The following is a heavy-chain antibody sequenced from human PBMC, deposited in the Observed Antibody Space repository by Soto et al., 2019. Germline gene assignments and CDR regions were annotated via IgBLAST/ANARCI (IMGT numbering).Heavy chain of an antibody. CDR2: IIPIFGTA. J-gene: IGHJ5*02. Sequence: QVQLVQSGAEVKKPGSSVKVSCKASGGTFSSYAISWVRQAPGQGLEWMGGIIPIFGTASYAQKFQGRVTITADESTSTAYMELSSLRSEDTAVYYCARSRYNWNEPTHSNWFDPWGQGTLVTVSS. V-gene: IGHV1-69*01. CDR3: ARSRYNWNEPTHSNWFDP. CDR1: GGTFSSYA. D-gene: IGHD1-1*01.